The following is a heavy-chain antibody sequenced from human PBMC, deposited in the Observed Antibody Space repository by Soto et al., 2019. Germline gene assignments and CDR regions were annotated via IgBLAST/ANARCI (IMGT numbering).Heavy chain of an antibody. CDR3: ARDGQYYYDRALGFFDY. Sequence: GGSLRLSCAASGFTFSSYWMHWVRQAPGKGLVWVSRINSDGSSTSYADSVKGRFTISRDNAKNTLYLQMNSLRAEDTAVYYCARDGQYYYDRALGFFDYWGQGTLVTVSS. CDR1: GFTFSSYW. V-gene: IGHV3-74*01. J-gene: IGHJ4*02. CDR2: INSDGSST. D-gene: IGHD3-22*01.